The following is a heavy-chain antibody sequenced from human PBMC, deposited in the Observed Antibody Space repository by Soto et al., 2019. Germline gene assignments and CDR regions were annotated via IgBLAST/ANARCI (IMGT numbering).Heavy chain of an antibody. Sequence: PGGSLRLSCAASGFTFSSYSMNWVRQAPGKGLEWVSYISSSSSTIYYADSVKGRFTISRDNAKNSLYLQMNSLRAEDTAVYYCARDQEYSGYIFWGQGTLVTVSS. D-gene: IGHD5-12*01. CDR3: ARDQEYSGYIF. CDR1: GFTFSSYS. CDR2: ISSSSSTI. V-gene: IGHV3-48*01. J-gene: IGHJ4*02.